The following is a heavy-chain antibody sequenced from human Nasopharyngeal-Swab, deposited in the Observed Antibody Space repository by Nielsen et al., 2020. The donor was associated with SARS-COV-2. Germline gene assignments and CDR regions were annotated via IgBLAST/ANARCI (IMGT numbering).Heavy chain of an antibody. CDR2: ISSAGTTI. Sequence: WIRQPPGKGLEWVSHISSAGTTIYYADSVKGRFTISRDNAENSLYLQMSSLRADDTGIYYCARGLWYGPNLFDPWGRGTLVTVSS. J-gene: IGHJ5*02. V-gene: IGHV3-11*01. D-gene: IGHD3-10*01. CDR3: ARGLWYGPNLFDP.